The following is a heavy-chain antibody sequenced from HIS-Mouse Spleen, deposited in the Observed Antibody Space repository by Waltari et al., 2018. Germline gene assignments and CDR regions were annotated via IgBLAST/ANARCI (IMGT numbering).Heavy chain of an antibody. Sequence: QLQLQESGPGLVKPSETLSLTCTVSGGSISSISYYSVLIRQPPGKGLEWIGSIYYSGSTYYNPSLKSRVTISVDTSKNQFSLKLSSVTAADTAVYYCAREIPYSSSWYDWYFDLWGRGTLVTVSS. CDR3: AREIPYSSSWYDWYFDL. J-gene: IGHJ2*01. D-gene: IGHD6-13*01. CDR1: GGSISSISYY. CDR2: IYYSGST. V-gene: IGHV4-39*07.